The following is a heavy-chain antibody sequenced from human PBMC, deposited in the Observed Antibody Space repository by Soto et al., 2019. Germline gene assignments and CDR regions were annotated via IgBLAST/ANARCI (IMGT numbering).Heavy chain of an antibody. J-gene: IGHJ4*02. CDR3: AKEMYPRTVLDSSSPWGDY. CDR1: GFTFSDYG. Sequence: PGGSLRLSCAVSGFTFSDYGMHWVRQAPGKGLEWVAVMSYAGSYKYYADSVKGRFTISRDLSGNTLFLQMNSLRLEDTAVYFCAKEMYPRTVLDSSSPWGDYWRQGTLATVSS. D-gene: IGHD6-6*01. CDR2: MSYAGSYK. V-gene: IGHV3-30*18.